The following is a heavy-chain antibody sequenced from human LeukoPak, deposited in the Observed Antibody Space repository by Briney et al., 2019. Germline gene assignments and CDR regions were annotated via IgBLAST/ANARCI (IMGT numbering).Heavy chain of an antibody. CDR1: GFSFSSYP. V-gene: IGHV3-30*04. J-gene: IGHJ4*02. CDR3: ARPDDSESFYRANHY. D-gene: IGHD3-10*01. CDR2: ISNDGNNK. Sequence: GGSLRLSCAASGFSFSSYPMHWVRQAPGKGLEWVAVISNDGNNKYYADSVKGRFTISRDNSNNTLSLQMNGLRVEDTAVYYCARPDDSESFYRANHYWGRGTLVTVS.